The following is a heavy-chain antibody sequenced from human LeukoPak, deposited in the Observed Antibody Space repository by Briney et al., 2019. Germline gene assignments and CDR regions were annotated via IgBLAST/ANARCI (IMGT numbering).Heavy chain of an antibody. J-gene: IGHJ4*02. D-gene: IGHD3-3*01. CDR3: ASGDFWSGYYHFDY. Sequence: SETLSLTCTVSGGSISSYYWSWIRQPPGKGLEWIGYIYYSGSTNYNPSLKSRVTISVDTSKNQFSLKLSSVTAADTAVYYCASGDFWSGYYHFDYWGQGTLVTVSS. V-gene: IGHV4-59*01. CDR1: GGSISSYY. CDR2: IYYSGST.